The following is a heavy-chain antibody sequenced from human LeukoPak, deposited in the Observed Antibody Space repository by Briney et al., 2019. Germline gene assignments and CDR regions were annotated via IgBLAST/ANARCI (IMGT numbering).Heavy chain of an antibody. CDR3: ARGDFWSGRIQH. Sequence: SETLSLTCTVSGGSISSYYWSWIRQAPGKGLEWIGYIYYSGSTNYNPSLKSRVSISVDTSQNQFSLKLSSVTAADTAVYYCARGDFWSGRIQHWGQGTLVTVSS. D-gene: IGHD3-3*01. V-gene: IGHV4-59*08. CDR2: IYYSGST. J-gene: IGHJ1*01. CDR1: GGSISSYY.